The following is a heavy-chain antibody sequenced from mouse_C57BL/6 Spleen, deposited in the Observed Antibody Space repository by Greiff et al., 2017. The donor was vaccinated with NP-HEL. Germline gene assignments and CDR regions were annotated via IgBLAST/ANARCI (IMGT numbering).Heavy chain of an antibody. CDR2: INSDGGST. Sequence: DVMLVESGGGLVQPGESLKLSCESNEYEFPSHDMSWVRKTPEKRLELVAAINSDGGSTYYPDTMERRFIISRDNTKKTLYLQMSSLRSEDTALYYCARRGGTGVYWYFDVWGTGTTVTVSS. D-gene: IGHD3-3*01. V-gene: IGHV5-2*03. CDR3: ARRGGTGVYWYFDV. CDR1: EYEFPSHD. J-gene: IGHJ1*03.